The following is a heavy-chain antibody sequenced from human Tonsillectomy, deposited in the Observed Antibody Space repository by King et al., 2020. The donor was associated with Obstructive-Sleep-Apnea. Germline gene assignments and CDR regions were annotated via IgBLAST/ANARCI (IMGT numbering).Heavy chain of an antibody. J-gene: IGHJ5*02. CDR2: IYYSGST. D-gene: IGHD3-10*01. CDR1: GGSISTYY. CDR3: ARAPYGSGIIDWLDP. V-gene: IGHV4-59*01. Sequence: QLQESGPGLVKPSETLSLTCTVSGGSISTYYWSWIRQPPGKGLEWIGYIYYSGSTNYNPSLKSRVTISVDTSKNQFSLKLTSVTAAETAVYYCARAPYGSGIIDWLDPWGQGTLVTVSS.